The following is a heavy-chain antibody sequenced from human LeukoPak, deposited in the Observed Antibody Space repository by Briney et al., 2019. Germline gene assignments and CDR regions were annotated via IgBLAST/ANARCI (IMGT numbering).Heavy chain of an antibody. D-gene: IGHD5-18*01. CDR3: ARISSIWLHFDY. J-gene: IGHJ4*02. Sequence: GGSLRLSCVISGFTFGSYTMYWVRQAPGKGLEWVAFISFDGDNKYYADSVRGRFSISRDNSKDTLYLQMNSLRAEDTAVYYCARISSIWLHFDYWGQGTLVTVSS. V-gene: IGHV3-30-3*01. CDR1: GFTFGSYT. CDR2: ISFDGDNK.